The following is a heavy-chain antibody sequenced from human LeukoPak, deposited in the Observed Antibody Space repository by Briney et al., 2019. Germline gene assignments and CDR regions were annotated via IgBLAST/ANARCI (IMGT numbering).Heavy chain of an antibody. D-gene: IGHD3-3*01. V-gene: IGHV4-30-2*01. J-gene: IGHJ4*02. CDR3: ARDVKGFFEDY. CDR2: IYHSGST. CDR1: GASISSGSYY. Sequence: SQTLSLTCTVSGASISSGSYYWSWIRQPAGKGLEWIGYIYHSGSTYYNPSLKSRVTISVDRSKNQFSLKLSSVTAADTAVYYCARDVKGFFEDYWGQGTLVTVSS.